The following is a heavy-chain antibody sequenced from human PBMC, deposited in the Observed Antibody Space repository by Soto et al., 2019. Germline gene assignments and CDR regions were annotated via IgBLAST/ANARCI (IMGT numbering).Heavy chain of an antibody. D-gene: IGHD3-9*01. CDR2: INAGNGNT. CDR3: AGGRVLRYFAWFEDDFDI. Sequence: ASVKVSCKASGYTFTSYAMHWVRRAPVQRLEWMGWINAGNGNTNYSQKFQGRVTITSDTSESTAYMELSSLRSEDTAVYYCAGGRVLRYFAWFEDDFDIWGQGTMVTVSS. V-gene: IGHV1-3*01. J-gene: IGHJ3*02. CDR1: GYTFTSYA.